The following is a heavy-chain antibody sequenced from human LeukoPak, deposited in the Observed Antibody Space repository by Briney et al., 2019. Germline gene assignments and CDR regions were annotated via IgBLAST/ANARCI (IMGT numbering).Heavy chain of an antibody. CDR1: GFTFSSYS. Sequence: PGGSLRLSCAASGFTFSSYSMNWVRQSPGKGLEWVSYISSNSRTIYYADSVKGRFTISRDNAENSLFLQMNSLRAEDTAVYYCARDLAFIQGEAYWGQGTLVTVSS. CDR2: ISSNSRTI. CDR3: ARDLAFIQGEAY. V-gene: IGHV3-48*04. D-gene: IGHD3-10*01. J-gene: IGHJ4*02.